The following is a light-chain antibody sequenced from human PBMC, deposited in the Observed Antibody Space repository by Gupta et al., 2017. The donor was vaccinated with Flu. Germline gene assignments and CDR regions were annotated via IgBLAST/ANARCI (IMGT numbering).Light chain of an antibody. V-gene: IGLV1-47*01. CDR3: AAWDDSLVGWV. J-gene: IGLJ3*02. Sequence: SSSNIKNNFVYWYQQRPGTAPKLLIYRNNHRPSGAPDRFSGSKSGTSASLSISGLRSEDEADYYCAAWDDSLVGWVFGGGTKLTVL. CDR2: RNN. CDR1: SSNIKNNF.